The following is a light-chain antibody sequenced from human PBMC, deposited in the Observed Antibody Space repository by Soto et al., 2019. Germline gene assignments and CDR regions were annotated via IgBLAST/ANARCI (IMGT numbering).Light chain of an antibody. CDR3: QQSYSTPIT. J-gene: IGKJ5*01. V-gene: IGKV1-39*01. Sequence: DIQMTQSPSSVSASVGDGVTITCRASQGISTSLNWYQQKPGKAPKLLIYAASSLQSGVPSRFSGSGSGTDFTLTISSLQPEDFATYYCQQSYSTPITFGQGTRLEIK. CDR1: QGISTS. CDR2: AAS.